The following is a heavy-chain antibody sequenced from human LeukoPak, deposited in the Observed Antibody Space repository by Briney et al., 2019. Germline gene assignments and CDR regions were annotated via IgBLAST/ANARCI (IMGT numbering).Heavy chain of an antibody. J-gene: IGHJ4*02. CDR2: ISGSGST. CDR1: GFTFSSYA. CDR3: AKVPREGYCSGGSCYVFYFDY. V-gene: IGHV3-23*01. Sequence: GGSLRLSCAASGFTFSSYAMSWVRQAPGKGLEWVSAISGSGSTYYADSVKGRFTISRDNSKNTLYLQMNSLRAEDTAVYYCAKVPREGYCSGGSCYVFYFDYWGQGTLVTVSS. D-gene: IGHD2-15*01.